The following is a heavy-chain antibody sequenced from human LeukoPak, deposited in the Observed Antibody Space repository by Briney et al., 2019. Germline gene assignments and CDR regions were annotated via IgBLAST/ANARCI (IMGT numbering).Heavy chain of an antibody. J-gene: IGHJ5*02. D-gene: IGHD2-15*01. CDR1: GGSISSGNYY. Sequence: PSETLSLTCTVSGGSISSGNYYWTWIRQPAGKGLEWIGRIYTSGSTNYNPSLKSRVTISVDTSKNQFSLKLSSVTAADTAVYYCARGEVDGYCSGGSCYWFDPWGQGTLVTVSS. V-gene: IGHV4-61*02. CDR2: IYTSGST. CDR3: ARGEVDGYCSGGSCYWFDP.